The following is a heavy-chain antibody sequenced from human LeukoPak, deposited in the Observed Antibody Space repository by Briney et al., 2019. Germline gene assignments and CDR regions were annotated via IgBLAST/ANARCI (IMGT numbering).Heavy chain of an antibody. J-gene: IGHJ3*02. Sequence: SETLSLTCTVSGGSISTYYWSWLRQPPGKGLEWIGYISYSGSTNYNPSLKTLKSRVTMSVDMSKNQLSLKVNAVTAADTAVYYCAKGQTTVMALDIWGQGTMVTVSS. CDR2: ISYSGST. V-gene: IGHV4-59*08. CDR1: GGSISTYY. D-gene: IGHD4-17*01. CDR3: AKGQTTVMALDI.